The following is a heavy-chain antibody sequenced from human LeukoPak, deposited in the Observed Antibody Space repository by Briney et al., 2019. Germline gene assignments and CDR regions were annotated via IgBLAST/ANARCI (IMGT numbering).Heavy chain of an antibody. V-gene: IGHV3-7*03. CDR2: INQDGSGK. CDR1: GFTFDDYA. Sequence: PGGSLRLSCAASGFTFDDYAMHWVRQAPGKGLEWVANINQDGSGKYYVDSVEGRFTISRDNAKNSLYLQMNSLRAEDTAVYYCARVRLRATTMYYFDYWSQETLVTVSS. J-gene: IGHJ4*02. CDR3: ARVRLRATTMYYFDY. D-gene: IGHD4-11*01.